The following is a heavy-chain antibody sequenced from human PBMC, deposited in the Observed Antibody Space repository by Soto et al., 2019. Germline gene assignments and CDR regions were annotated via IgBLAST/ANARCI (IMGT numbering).Heavy chain of an antibody. D-gene: IGHD6-13*01. CDR1: GYTFTSYA. J-gene: IGHJ4*02. CDR2: ISAYNGNT. V-gene: IGHV1-18*01. Sequence: QVQLVQSGAEVKKPGASVKVSCKASGYTFTSYAISWVRQAPGQGLEWMGWISAYNGNTNYAQKLQGRVTMTTDTATSTADMELRSLRSDDTAVYDWARDAAAGLNDYWGQGTLVTVSS. CDR3: ARDAAAGLNDY.